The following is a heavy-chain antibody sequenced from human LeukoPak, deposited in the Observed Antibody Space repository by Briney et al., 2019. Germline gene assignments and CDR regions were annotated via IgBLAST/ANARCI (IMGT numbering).Heavy chain of an antibody. CDR1: GFSLSTGGMR. CDR3: ARVRCGGDCYPDY. V-gene: IGHV2-70*04. J-gene: IGHJ4*02. D-gene: IGHD2-21*02. Sequence: SGPALVKPPQTLTLTCTFSGFSLSTGGMRVRWIRQPPGKALEWLARIDWDDDKFYSTSLKTRLTISKDTSKNQVVLTMTNMDPVDTATYYCARVRCGGDCYPDYWGQGTLVTVSS. CDR2: IDWDDDK.